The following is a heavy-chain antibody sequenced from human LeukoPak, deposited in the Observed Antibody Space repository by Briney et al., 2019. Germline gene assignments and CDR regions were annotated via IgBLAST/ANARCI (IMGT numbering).Heavy chain of an antibody. CDR2: INHSGST. Sequence: PSETLSLTCAVYGGSFSGYYWSWIRQPSGKGLEWIGEINHSGSTNYNPSLKSRVTISVDTSKNQFSLKLSSVTAADTAVYYCARGKIEAIDYWGQGTLVTVSS. CDR1: GGSFSGYY. V-gene: IGHV4-34*01. CDR3: ARGKIEAIDY. J-gene: IGHJ4*02. D-gene: IGHD2/OR15-2a*01.